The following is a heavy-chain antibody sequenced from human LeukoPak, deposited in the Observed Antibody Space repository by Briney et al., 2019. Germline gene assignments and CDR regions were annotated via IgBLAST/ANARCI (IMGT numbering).Heavy chain of an antibody. CDR2: IYYSGST. CDR1: GGSISSGDYY. Sequence: PSQTMSRTCTVSGGSISSGDYYWCWIRQPPGEGLESIGYIYYSGSTFYDPSHKSRVTISVDTSKHQFSLKLSSVTAADTAVYYCARGTSIPAALLTFDYWGQGTLVTVSS. J-gene: IGHJ4*02. V-gene: IGHV4-30-4*08. D-gene: IGHD2-2*01. CDR3: ARGTSIPAALLTFDY.